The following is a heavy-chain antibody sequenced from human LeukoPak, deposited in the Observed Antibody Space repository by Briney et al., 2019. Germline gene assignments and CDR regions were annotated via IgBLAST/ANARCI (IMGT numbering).Heavy chain of an antibody. J-gene: IGHJ5*02. CDR2: IHTSGSA. Sequence: SETLSLTCTVSGGSISSGSYYWSWIRQPAGKGLEWIGRIHTSGSANYNPSLKSRFTISVDTSKNQFPLKLSSVTAADTAVYYCARAYDLWSQGDWFDPWGQGTLVTVSS. V-gene: IGHV4-61*02. CDR3: ARAYDLWSQGDWFDP. CDR1: GGSISSGSYY. D-gene: IGHD3-3*01.